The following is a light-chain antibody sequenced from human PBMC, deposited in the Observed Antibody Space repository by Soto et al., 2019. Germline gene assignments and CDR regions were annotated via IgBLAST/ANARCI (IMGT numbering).Light chain of an antibody. CDR2: AAS. CDR1: QSISTY. J-gene: IGKJ4*01. V-gene: IGKV1-39*01. Sequence: DIQMTESPSSLSASVGDRVTITCRASQSISTYLNRYQQKSGKAPKLLIFAASTLHSGVPSRFNGSGSGTDFTLTIRSLQPEDFATYYCQQSSTALLTLGGGAKVDIK. CDR3: QQSSTALLT.